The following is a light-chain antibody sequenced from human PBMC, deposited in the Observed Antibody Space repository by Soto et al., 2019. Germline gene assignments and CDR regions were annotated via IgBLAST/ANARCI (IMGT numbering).Light chain of an antibody. CDR1: SSEVGGYDY. V-gene: IGLV2-14*01. CDR3: TEHSTLTPRV. CDR2: EVT. J-gene: IGLJ1*01. Sequence: SALNQRASVSGSPEQSIAISFTGTSSEVGGYDYVSWYQQQPDKAPKLMIYEVTQRPSGVSNRFSGSKSGNTASLTISGLQVYVVADSYTTEHSTLTPRVFRTG.